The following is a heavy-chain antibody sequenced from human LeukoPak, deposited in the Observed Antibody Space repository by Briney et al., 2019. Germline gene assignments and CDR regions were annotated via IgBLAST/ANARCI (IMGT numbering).Heavy chain of an antibody. CDR3: ARADYYFYMDV. V-gene: IGHV3-30*02. CDR1: RFTFSDYG. J-gene: IGHJ6*03. Sequence: GGSLRLSCAASRFTFSDYGIHWVRQAPGKGLEWVAFIRYDATIKYYADSVKGRFTISRDNSKNTLYFQMNSLRPEDTAVYYCARADYYFYMDVWGKGTTVTVSS. CDR2: IRYDATIK.